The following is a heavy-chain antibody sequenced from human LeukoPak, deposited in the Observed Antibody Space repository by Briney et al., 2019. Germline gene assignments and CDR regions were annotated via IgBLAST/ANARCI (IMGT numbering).Heavy chain of an antibody. CDR3: AREGRYSSSSKARGAYHYYYYMDV. V-gene: IGHV1-18*01. Sequence: EASVKVSCKASGYTFTSYGISWVRQAPGQGLEWMGWISAYNGNTNYAQKLQGRVTMTTDTSTSTAYMELRSLRSDDTAVYYCAREGRYSSSSKARGAYHYYYYMDVWGKGTTVTVSS. CDR2: ISAYNGNT. J-gene: IGHJ6*03. CDR1: GYTFTSYG. D-gene: IGHD6-6*01.